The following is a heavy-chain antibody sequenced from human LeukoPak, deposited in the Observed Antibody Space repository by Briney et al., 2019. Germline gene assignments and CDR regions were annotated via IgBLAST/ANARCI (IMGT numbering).Heavy chain of an antibody. CDR2: IYHSGST. CDR1: GYSISSGYY. D-gene: IGHD3-10*01. Sequence: SETLSLTCTVSGYSISSGYYWGWIRQPPGKGLEWIGSIYHSGSTYYNPSLKSRVTISVDTSKNQFSLKLSSVTAADTAVYYCGFITMVRGVSYWGQGTLVTVSS. V-gene: IGHV4-38-2*02. J-gene: IGHJ4*02. CDR3: GFITMVRGVSY.